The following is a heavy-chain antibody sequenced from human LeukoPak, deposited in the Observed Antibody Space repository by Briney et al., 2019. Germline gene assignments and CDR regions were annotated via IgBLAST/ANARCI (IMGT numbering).Heavy chain of an antibody. CDR3: ARDPPFIIGTTFFDY. CDR1: GFTFSYYG. D-gene: IGHD1-20*01. CDR2: ISTSSTYI. V-gene: IGHV3-21*01. Sequence: PGRSLRLSCAASGFTFSYYGMHWVRQAPGKGLEWVSSISTSSTYIYYADSVKGRFTISRDNAKNSLYLQMNSLRAEDTAVYYCARDPPFIIGTTFFDYWGQGTLVTVSS. J-gene: IGHJ4*02.